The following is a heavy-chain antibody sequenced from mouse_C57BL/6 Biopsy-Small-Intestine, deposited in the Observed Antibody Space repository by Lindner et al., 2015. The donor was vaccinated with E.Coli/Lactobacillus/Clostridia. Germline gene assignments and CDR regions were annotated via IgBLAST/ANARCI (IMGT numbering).Heavy chain of an antibody. CDR1: GFTFSSYA. CDR2: ISDGGSYT. Sequence: VQLQESGGGLVKPGGSLKLSCAASGFTFSSYAMSWVRQTPEKRLEWVATISDGGSYTYYPDNVKGRFTISRDNAKNNLYLQKSHLKSEDTAMYYCAIYYYGSSSAWFAYWGQGTLVTVSA. V-gene: IGHV5-4*01. J-gene: IGHJ3*01. CDR3: AIYYYGSSSAWFAY. D-gene: IGHD1-1*01.